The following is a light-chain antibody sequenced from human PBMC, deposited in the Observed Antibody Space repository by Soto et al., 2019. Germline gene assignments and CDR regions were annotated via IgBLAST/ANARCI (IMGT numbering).Light chain of an antibody. CDR2: DAS. CDR3: QQSDNYPST. J-gene: IGKJ2*01. Sequence: DIQMTQSPSTLSASVGDRVTITCRASQSINNWLAWYQQKPGKAPKLLIYDASSLESGVPSRFSGSGSGTEFTLTISSLQPDDFATYYCQQSDNYPSTFGHGTKLEIK. V-gene: IGKV1-5*01. CDR1: QSINNW.